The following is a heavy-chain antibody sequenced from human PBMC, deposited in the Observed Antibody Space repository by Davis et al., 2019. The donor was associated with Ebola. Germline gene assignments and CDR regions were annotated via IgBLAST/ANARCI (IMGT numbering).Heavy chain of an antibody. CDR3: AKIGVRHSGDY. D-gene: IGHD3-10*01. CDR1: GFAFGSYA. Sequence: GESLKISCAASGFAFGSYAMSWVRQPPGKGLEWVSSISGRFDNTLNADSVKGRFSISRDNSKNTVYLQMNSLRVEDTAVYYCAKIGVRHSGDYWGQGTVVTVSS. V-gene: IGHV3-23*01. CDR2: ISGRFDNT. J-gene: IGHJ4*02.